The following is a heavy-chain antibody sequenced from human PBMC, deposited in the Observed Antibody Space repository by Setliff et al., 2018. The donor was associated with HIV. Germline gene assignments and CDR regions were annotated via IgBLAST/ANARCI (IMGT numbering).Heavy chain of an antibody. V-gene: IGHV4-34*01. CDR1: GGSFRGYS. J-gene: IGHJ3*02. CDR3: ARSKTFYDFWGGYYTHGAFKI. CDR2: INHSGST. D-gene: IGHD3-3*01. Sequence: SETLSLTCAVYGGSFRGYSWSWIRQPPGKGLEWIGEINHSGSTYYNPSLKSRVTVSVDTSKNQLSLKLSSVTAADTAVYYCARSKTFYDFWGGYYTHGAFKIWGLGTMVTVSS.